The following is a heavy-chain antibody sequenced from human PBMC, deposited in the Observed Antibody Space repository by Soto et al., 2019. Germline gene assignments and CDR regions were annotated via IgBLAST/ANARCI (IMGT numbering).Heavy chain of an antibody. Sequence: SETLSLTCTVSGGSISSYYWSWIRQPAGKGLEWIGRIYTSGSTNYNPSLKSRVTMSVDTSKNQFSLKLSSVTAADTAVYYCARDRGDTVPQTNWFDPWGQGTLVTVSS. V-gene: IGHV4-4*07. CDR2: IYTSGST. CDR1: GGSISSYY. D-gene: IGHD5-18*01. CDR3: ARDRGDTVPQTNWFDP. J-gene: IGHJ5*02.